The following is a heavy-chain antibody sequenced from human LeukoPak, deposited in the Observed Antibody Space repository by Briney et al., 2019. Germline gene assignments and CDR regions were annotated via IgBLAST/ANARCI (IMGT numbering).Heavy chain of an antibody. D-gene: IGHD3-9*01. CDR3: ARAGAMTGYLLWIGGFDP. CDR1: GYTFTGYY. J-gene: IGHJ5*02. V-gene: IGHV1-18*04. Sequence: ASVRVSCKASGYTFTGYYMHWVRQAPGQGLEWMGWISGYNGNTNYAQKLQGRVTMTTDTSTSTAYMELRSLKSDDTAVYYCARAGAMTGYLLWIGGFDPWSQGTLVTVSS. CDR2: ISGYNGNT.